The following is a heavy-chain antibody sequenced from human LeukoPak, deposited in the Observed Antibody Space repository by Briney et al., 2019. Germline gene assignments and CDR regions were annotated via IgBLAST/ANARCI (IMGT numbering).Heavy chain of an antibody. V-gene: IGHV3-23*01. Sequence: GGSLRLSCAASGFTFSSYAMSWVRQAPGKGLEWVSAISGSGGSTYYADSVKGRFTISRDNSKNTLYLQMNSLRAEDTAVYYCTRREIDSSGYPDWWGQGTLVTVSS. CDR3: TRREIDSSGYPDW. CDR2: ISGSGGST. D-gene: IGHD3-22*01. J-gene: IGHJ4*02. CDR1: GFTFSSYA.